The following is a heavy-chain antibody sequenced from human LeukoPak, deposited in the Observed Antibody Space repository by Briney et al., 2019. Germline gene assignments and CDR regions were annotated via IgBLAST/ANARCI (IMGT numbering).Heavy chain of an antibody. CDR3: ARRVTYYYDSSGYSWFDP. CDR1: GGSISSYY. D-gene: IGHD3-22*01. J-gene: IGHJ5*02. V-gene: IGHV4-59*08. Sequence: PSETLSLTCTVSGGSISSYYWSWIRQPPGKGLEWIGTTYYSGSTNYSPSLKSRVTISVDTSKNQFSLRLSSVTAADTAMYYCARRVTYYYDSSGYSWFDPWGQGTLVTVSS. CDR2: TYYSGST.